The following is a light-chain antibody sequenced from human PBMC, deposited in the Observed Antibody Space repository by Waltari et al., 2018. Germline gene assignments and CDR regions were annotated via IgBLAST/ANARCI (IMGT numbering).Light chain of an antibody. CDR1: QSVSRS. J-gene: IGKJ2*01. V-gene: IGKV3-15*01. CDR2: GAS. CDR3: QQYDDWPPAYT. Sequence: EIVMTQSPDTLSVFPGETATLSCRASQSVSRSVAWYQQNHGQAPRLPVFGASTRGTGVADRFGGRGSGTVFTLTISGLESDDVATDYCQQYDDWPPAYTFGQGTKLEIK.